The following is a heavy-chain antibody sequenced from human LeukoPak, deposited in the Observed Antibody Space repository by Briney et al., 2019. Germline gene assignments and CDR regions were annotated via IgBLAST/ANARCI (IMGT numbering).Heavy chain of an antibody. CDR1: GGXISSTTYY. Sequence: PSETLSLTCTVSGGXISSTTYYWGWIRQPPGKGLEWIGRIYYSGSTHYNPSLKSRVTISVDTSQNQFSLKLSSVTAADTAVYYCARSNGGYYYYFDYWGQGTLVTVSS. CDR2: IYYSGST. V-gene: IGHV4-39*01. CDR3: ARSNGGYYYYFDY. J-gene: IGHJ4*02. D-gene: IGHD3-3*01.